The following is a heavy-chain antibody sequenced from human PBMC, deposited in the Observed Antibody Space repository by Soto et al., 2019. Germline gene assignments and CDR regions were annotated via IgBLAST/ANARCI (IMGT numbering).Heavy chain of an antibody. V-gene: IGHV4-4*02. J-gene: IGHJ4*02. CDR1: GASIRSNNC. Sequence: SETLSLTCAVSGASIRSNNCWSWVRQPPGKGLEWIGEIFQSGSTNYNPSLKTRLTISVDKSKNQFSLKLSSVTAADTAAYYCARVYSGSYSDSWGRGTLVTAPQ. D-gene: IGHD1-26*01. CDR2: IFQSGST. CDR3: ARVYSGSYSDS.